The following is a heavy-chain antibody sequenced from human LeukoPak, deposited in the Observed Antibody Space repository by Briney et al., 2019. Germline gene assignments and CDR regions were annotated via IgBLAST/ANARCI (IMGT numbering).Heavy chain of an antibody. J-gene: IGHJ5*02. Sequence: GGSLRLSCAASGFTFSSYGMHWVRQAPGKGLEWVAFIRYDGSNKYYADSVKGRFTISRDNSKNTLYLQMNSLRAEDTAVYYCAKDSEYYGSGSYSWFDPWGQGTLVTVSS. CDR1: GFTFSSYG. D-gene: IGHD3-10*01. V-gene: IGHV3-30*02. CDR3: AKDSEYYGSGSYSWFDP. CDR2: IRYDGSNK.